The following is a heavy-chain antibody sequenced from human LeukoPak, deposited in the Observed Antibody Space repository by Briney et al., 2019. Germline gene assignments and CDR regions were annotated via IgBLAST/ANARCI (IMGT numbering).Heavy chain of an antibody. D-gene: IGHD3-16*01. CDR1: GGSISSYY. CDR3: ARGAWGTGGAFHI. CDR2: IYYSGST. J-gene: IGHJ3*02. V-gene: IGHV4-59*01. Sequence: SEPLSLTCTVSGGSISSYYWSWIRQPPGKGLEWIGYIYYSGSTNYNPSLKSRVTISVDTSKNQFSLKLSSVTAADTAVYYCARGAWGTGGAFHIWGQGTMVTVSS.